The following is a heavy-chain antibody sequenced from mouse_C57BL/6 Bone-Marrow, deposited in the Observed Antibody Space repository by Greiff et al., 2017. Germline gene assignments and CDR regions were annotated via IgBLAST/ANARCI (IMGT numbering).Heavy chain of an antibody. J-gene: IGHJ2*01. D-gene: IGHD6-1*01. Sequence: QVQLKESGAELARPGASVKMSCKASGYTFTSYTMHWVKQRPGQGLEWIGYINPSSGYTKYNQKFKDKATLTADKSSSTAYMQLSSLTSEDSAVYYCARVPLTDYWGQGTTLTVSS. CDR2: INPSSGYT. V-gene: IGHV1-4*01. CDR3: ARVPLTDY. CDR1: GYTFTSYT.